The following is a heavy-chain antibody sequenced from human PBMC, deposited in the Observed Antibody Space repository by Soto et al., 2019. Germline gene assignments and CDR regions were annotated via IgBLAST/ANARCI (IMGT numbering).Heavy chain of an antibody. CDR1: GGSISSGDYY. Sequence: SETLSLTCTVSGGSISSGDYYWSWIRQPPGKGLEWIGYIYYSGSTYYNPSLKSRVTISVDTSKNQFSLKLSSVTAADTAVYYCARDKAHHSNYGMDVWGQGTTVTVS. J-gene: IGHJ6*02. D-gene: IGHD4-4*01. V-gene: IGHV4-30-4*01. CDR2: IYYSGST. CDR3: ARDKAHHSNYGMDV.